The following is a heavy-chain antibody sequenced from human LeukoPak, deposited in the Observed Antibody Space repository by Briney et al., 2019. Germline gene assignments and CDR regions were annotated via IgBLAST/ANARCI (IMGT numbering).Heavy chain of an antibody. CDR2: IYYSGST. CDR1: GGSINSYY. CDR3: ARDPSYHGGYFDY. J-gene: IGHJ4*02. D-gene: IGHD2-2*01. V-gene: IGHV4-59*01. Sequence: SETLSLTCTVSGGSINSYYWSWIRQPPGKGLEWIGYIYYSGSTNYNPTLKSRVTISVDTSKNQFSLKLSSVTAADTAVYYCARDPSYHGGYFDYWGQGTLVTVSS.